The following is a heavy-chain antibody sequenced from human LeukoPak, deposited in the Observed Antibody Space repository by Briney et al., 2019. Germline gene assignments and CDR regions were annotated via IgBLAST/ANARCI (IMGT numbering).Heavy chain of an antibody. Sequence: GGSLRLSCAASGFTFSASAMHWVRQASGKGLEWVGRIRSKTNSYATEYAASVKGRFTISRDDSKNTAYLQMDSLRTEDTAVYYCTSAWIQLWYDYWGRGTLVTVSS. CDR3: TSAWIQLWYDY. D-gene: IGHD5-18*01. V-gene: IGHV3-73*01. CDR2: IRSKTNSYAT. CDR1: GFTFSASA. J-gene: IGHJ4*02.